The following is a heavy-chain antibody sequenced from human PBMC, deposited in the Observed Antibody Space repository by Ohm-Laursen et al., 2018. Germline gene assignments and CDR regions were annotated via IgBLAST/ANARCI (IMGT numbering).Heavy chain of an antibody. CDR2: ISSSGSTI. CDR3: ARSPGLVRYFSFDY. Sequence: SLRLSCSASGFTFSDYYMSWIRQAPGKGLEWVSYISSSGSTIYYADSVKGRFTISRDNAKNSLYLQMNSLRAEDTAVYYCARSPGLVRYFSFDYWGQGTLVTVSS. D-gene: IGHD6-19*01. CDR1: GFTFSDYY. J-gene: IGHJ4*02. V-gene: IGHV3-11*01.